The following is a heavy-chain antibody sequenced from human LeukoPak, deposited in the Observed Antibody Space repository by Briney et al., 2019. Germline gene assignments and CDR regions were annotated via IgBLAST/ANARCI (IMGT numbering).Heavy chain of an antibody. CDR3: ARGYDSSGYYNYYFDY. J-gene: IGHJ4*02. CDR1: GGTLSSYA. Sequence: ASVKVSCKASGGTLSSYAISWVRQAPGQGLEWMGGIIPIFGTANYAQKFQGRVTIATDESTSTAYMELSSLRSEDTAVYYCARGYDSSGYYNYYFDYWGQGTLVTVSS. V-gene: IGHV1-69*05. CDR2: IIPIFGTA. D-gene: IGHD3-22*01.